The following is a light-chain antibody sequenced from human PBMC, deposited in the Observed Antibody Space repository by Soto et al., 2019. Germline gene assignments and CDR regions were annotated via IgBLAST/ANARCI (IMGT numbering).Light chain of an antibody. CDR2: GSS. Sequence: EIVLTQSPGILSLSPGERATLSCRASQTVSGNYLAWYQQKPGQSPRLLIYGSSDRATGIPDRFSGSGSGTDFTLTINRVEPEDFPVYYCQQYRSSPPYTFGQGPTLEI. V-gene: IGKV3-20*01. J-gene: IGKJ2*01. CDR1: QTVSGNY. CDR3: QQYRSSPPYT.